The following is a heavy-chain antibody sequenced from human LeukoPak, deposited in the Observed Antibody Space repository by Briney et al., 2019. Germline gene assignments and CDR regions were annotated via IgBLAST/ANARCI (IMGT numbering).Heavy chain of an antibody. CDR2: MNPNSGNT. Sequence: AASVTVSCKASGYTFTSYDINWVRQAPGQGLEWMGWMNPNSGNTGYAQNFQGRVTMTRNTSISTAYMELSSLRSEDTAVYYCARRYSDSGNYYYMDVWGKGTTVTISS. CDR1: GYTFTSYD. D-gene: IGHD3-22*01. J-gene: IGHJ6*03. CDR3: ARRYSDSGNYYYMDV. V-gene: IGHV1-8*01.